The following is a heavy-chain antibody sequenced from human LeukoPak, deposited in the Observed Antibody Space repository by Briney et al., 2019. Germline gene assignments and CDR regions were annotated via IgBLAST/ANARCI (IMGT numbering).Heavy chain of an antibody. V-gene: IGHV3-7*01. CDR3: ATYSSSNGREFQY. Sequence: PGGSLRLSCAASGFTLSSYWMSWARQAPGKGLEWVANIQQHGSETHYGDSVKGRFTISRDNAKNSLYLQMNSLRAEDTAVYYCATYSSSNGREFQYWGQGTLVTVSS. J-gene: IGHJ1*01. CDR2: IQQHGSET. D-gene: IGHD2-2*01. CDR1: GFTLSSYW.